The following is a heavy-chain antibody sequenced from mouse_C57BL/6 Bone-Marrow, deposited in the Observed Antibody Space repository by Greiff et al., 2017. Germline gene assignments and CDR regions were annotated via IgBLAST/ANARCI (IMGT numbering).Heavy chain of an antibody. D-gene: IGHD1-1*01. V-gene: IGHV14-2*01. CDR2: IDPEDGGT. J-gene: IGHJ1*03. Sequence: EVQLQQPGAELVKPGASVKLSCTASGFNIKDYYMHWVKQRTEQGLEWIGRIDPEDGGTKYAPKFQGKATLTADPSSNTAYLQTSSLTSEDTDVYYCVRGGIHYYGSWWYFDVWGTGTTVTVSS. CDR3: VRGGIHYYGSWWYFDV. CDR1: GFNIKDYY.